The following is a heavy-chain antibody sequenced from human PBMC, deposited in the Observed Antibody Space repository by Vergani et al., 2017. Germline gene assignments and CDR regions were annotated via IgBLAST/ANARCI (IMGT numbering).Heavy chain of an antibody. V-gene: IGHV1-69*01. J-gene: IGHJ4*02. Sequence: QVQLVQSGAEVKKPGSSVKVSCKASGGTFSSYAISWVRQAPGQGLEWMGGIIPIFGTANYAQKFQGRVTTTADESTSTAYMELSSLRSEDTAVYYCARSNHYYDSSGYYFHYFDYWGQGTLVTVSS. CDR2: IIPIFGTA. D-gene: IGHD3-22*01. CDR3: ARSNHYYDSSGYYFHYFDY. CDR1: GGTFSSYA.